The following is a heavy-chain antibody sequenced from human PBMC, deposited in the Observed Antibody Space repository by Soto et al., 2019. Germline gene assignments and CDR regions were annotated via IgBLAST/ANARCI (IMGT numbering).Heavy chain of an antibody. Sequence: EVRLVESGGGLVQPGGSLRLSCAASGFTFSTYWMHWVRQVPGEGLVWVSRISSDGTITIYADSVKGRFTISRDNAKDTLYLQMNSLRAEDTAVYYCATDKVTNLQGMAVAGTHFFDLWGRGTLVTVSS. CDR1: GFTFSTYW. J-gene: IGHJ2*01. D-gene: IGHD6-19*01. CDR2: ISSDGTIT. CDR3: ATDKVTNLQGMAVAGTHFFDL. V-gene: IGHV3-74*01.